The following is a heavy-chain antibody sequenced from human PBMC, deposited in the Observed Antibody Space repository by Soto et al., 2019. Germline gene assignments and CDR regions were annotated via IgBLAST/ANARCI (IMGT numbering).Heavy chain of an antibody. V-gene: IGHV3-23*01. D-gene: IGHD3-16*01. CDR2: ISGSGRTT. CDR1: GFTFGTYA. CDR3: AKFRGPSYSYYYMDV. Sequence: VQLLESGGGLVQPGGSLRLSCAASGFTFGTYAMKWLRQAPGRGLECVSFISGSGRTTYYADSVKGRFTVSRDNYNNTMYLQMNSLRAEDTALYYCAKFRGPSYSYYYMDVWGKGTTVTVSS. J-gene: IGHJ6*03.